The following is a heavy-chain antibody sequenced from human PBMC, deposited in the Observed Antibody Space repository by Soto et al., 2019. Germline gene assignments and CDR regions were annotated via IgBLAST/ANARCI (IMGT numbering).Heavy chain of an antibody. CDR2: ISSSSSYI. Sequence: GGSLRLSCAASGFTFSSYSMNWVRQAPGKGLEWVSSISSSSSYIYYADSVKGRFTISRDNAKNSLYLQMNSLRAEDTAVYYCARDYSYILYYYYMDVWGKGTTVTVSS. D-gene: IGHD1-26*01. J-gene: IGHJ6*03. V-gene: IGHV3-21*01. CDR1: GFTFSSYS. CDR3: ARDYSYILYYYYMDV.